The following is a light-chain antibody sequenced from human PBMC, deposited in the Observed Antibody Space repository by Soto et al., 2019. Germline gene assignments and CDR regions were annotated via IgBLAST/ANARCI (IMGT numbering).Light chain of an antibody. CDR2: DAS. Sequence: TQSPATLSLSPGERATLSCRASQGVSSYLAWYQQKRGQAPRLLIYDASKRATGIPARFSGSESGTEFTLTISSLQSEDFAVYHCQQYYNWPLTFGGGTKVEIK. CDR1: QGVSSY. CDR3: QQYYNWPLT. V-gene: IGKV3D-15*01. J-gene: IGKJ4*01.